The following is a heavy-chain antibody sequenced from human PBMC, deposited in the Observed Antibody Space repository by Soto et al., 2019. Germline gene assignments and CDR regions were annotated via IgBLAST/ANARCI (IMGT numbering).Heavy chain of an antibody. Sequence: EVQLVESGGGLVKPGGSLRLSCAASGFTFSNAWMNWVRQAPGKGLEWVGRIKSKTDGGTTDYAAPVKGRFTISRDDSNNTLYLQMNSLKTEDTAVYYCTTEEGMTTVTTGVDYWGQGTLVTVSS. J-gene: IGHJ4*02. CDR3: TTEEGMTTVTTGVDY. CDR2: IKSKTDGGTT. D-gene: IGHD4-17*01. CDR1: GFTFSNAW. V-gene: IGHV3-15*07.